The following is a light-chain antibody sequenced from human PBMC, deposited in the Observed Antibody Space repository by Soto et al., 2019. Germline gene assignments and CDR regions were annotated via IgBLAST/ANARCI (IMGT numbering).Light chain of an antibody. V-gene: IGLV2-14*01. Sequence: QSALTQPASVSGSPGQSITISCTVTSSDVGGYNYVSWYQQHPGKAPKLMIYEVINRPSGVSNRFSGSKSGGTASLTISGLQAGDEADYYCSSYTSSNTLVFGTGTKVT. CDR1: SSDVGGYNY. CDR2: EVI. CDR3: SSYTSSNTLV. J-gene: IGLJ1*01.